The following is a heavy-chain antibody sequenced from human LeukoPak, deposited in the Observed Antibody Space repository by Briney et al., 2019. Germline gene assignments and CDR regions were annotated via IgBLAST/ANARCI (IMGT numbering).Heavy chain of an antibody. CDR1: GFTFSSYA. CDR3: ARVTHYYDSSGEFLLDY. CDR2: VSSDGSNK. V-gene: IGHV3-30*04. D-gene: IGHD3-22*01. J-gene: IGHJ4*02. Sequence: PGGSLRLSCAASGFTFSSYAMHWVRQAPGKGLEWVAVVSSDGSNKYYADSVKGRFTISRDNSKNTLYLQMNSLRAEDTAVYYCARVTHYYDSSGEFLLDYWGQGTLVTVSS.